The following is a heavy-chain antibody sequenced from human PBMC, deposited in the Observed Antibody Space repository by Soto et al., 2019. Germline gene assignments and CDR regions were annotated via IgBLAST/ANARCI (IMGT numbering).Heavy chain of an antibody. D-gene: IGHD6-19*01. Sequence: SETLSLTCTVSGASVSSAGYYWSWIRQPPGKGLEWIGYIYYSGRTDYNPSLKSRVTISLDTSKNQFSLKLSSVTAADTAVYYCAKVRAVAGSSMNYWGQGTLVTVSS. CDR2: IYYSGRT. V-gene: IGHV4-61*08. CDR1: GASVSSAGYY. J-gene: IGHJ4*02. CDR3: AKVRAVAGSSMNY.